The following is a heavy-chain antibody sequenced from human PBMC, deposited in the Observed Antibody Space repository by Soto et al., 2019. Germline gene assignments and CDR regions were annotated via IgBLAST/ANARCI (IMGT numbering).Heavy chain of an antibody. CDR3: ARAQDYTFHFDL. J-gene: IGHJ4*02. CDR1: GVSFSDYY. CDR2: ITNTGRTT. D-gene: IGHD4-4*01. V-gene: IGHV3-11*01. Sequence: QERLVESGGGLVKPGGSLRLSCAASGVSFSDYYMTWVRQAPGKGLEWVSYITNTGRTTYYADSVRGRFTISRDSAKNSLFLRMNSLRADDTAVYYCARAQDYTFHFDLWGQGTLVTVSS.